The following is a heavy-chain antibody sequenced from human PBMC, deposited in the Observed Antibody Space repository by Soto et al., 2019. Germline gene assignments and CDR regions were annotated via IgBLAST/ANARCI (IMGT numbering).Heavy chain of an antibody. V-gene: IGHV4-59*01. CDR2: ISKSGSA. CDR1: GDSISSNQ. J-gene: IGHJ4*01. CDR3: ARDHMGSFDY. Sequence: SETLSLTCTVSGDSISSNQWGWIRQPPGKGLEWIGYISKSGSANHNPSLKSRVTMSIDMAKNQFSLRLSSMTAADTAVYFCARDHMGSFDYSGHGTLVTVYS. D-gene: IGHD3-10*01.